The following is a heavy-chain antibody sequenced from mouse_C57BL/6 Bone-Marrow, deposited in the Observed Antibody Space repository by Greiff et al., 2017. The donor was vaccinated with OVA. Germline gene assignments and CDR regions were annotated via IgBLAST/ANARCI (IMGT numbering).Heavy chain of an antibody. CDR3: ASPYYYGSSYYAMDY. D-gene: IGHD1-1*01. CDR1: GFTFSDYG. CDR2: ISSGSSTI. Sequence: EVKLVESGGGLVKPGGSLKLSCAASGFTFSDYGMHWVRQAPEKGLEWVAYISSGSSTIYYADTVKGRFTISRDNAKNTLFLQMTSLRSEDTAMYYCASPYYYGSSYYAMDYWGQGTSVTVSS. J-gene: IGHJ4*01. V-gene: IGHV5-17*01.